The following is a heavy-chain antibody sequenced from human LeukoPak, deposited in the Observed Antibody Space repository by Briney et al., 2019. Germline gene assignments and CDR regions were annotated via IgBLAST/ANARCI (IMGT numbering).Heavy chain of an antibody. V-gene: IGHV3-7*01. J-gene: IGHJ3*02. D-gene: IGHD2-2*01. CDR1: GFTFSSYW. CDR2: IKQDGSEK. Sequence: GGSLRLSCAASGFTFSSYWMSWVRQAPGKGLEWVANIKQDGSEKYYVDPVKGRFTISRDNAKNSLYLQMNSLRAEDTAVYYCARDYCSSTSCPTMGGAFDIWGQGTIVTVSS. CDR3: ARDYCSSTSCPTMGGAFDI.